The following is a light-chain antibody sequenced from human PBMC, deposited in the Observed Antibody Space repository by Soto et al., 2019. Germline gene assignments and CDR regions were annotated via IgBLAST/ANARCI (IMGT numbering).Light chain of an antibody. V-gene: IGKV1-33*01. Sequence: DIQMTQSPSSLSASVGDRDTITCQASQDIRKYLSWYQQKPGRAPKLLIYGASNLETGVPSRFSGSGYGSDFTFTISSLQPEDVATYYCQHYDHLPPFTFGPGTKVAVK. CDR3: QHYDHLPPFT. CDR2: GAS. CDR1: QDIRKY. J-gene: IGKJ3*01.